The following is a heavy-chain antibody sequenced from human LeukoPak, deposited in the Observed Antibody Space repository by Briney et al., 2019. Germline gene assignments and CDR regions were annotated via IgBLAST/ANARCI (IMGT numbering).Heavy chain of an antibody. CDR2: IYYSGST. Sequence: PSETLSLTCTVSGGSISSSSYHWGWIRQPPGKGLERIGSIYYSGSTYYNPSLKSRVTISVDTSKNQFSLKLSSVTAADTAVYYCARDLWRDILTGYIGYWGQGTLVTVSS. D-gene: IGHD3-9*01. J-gene: IGHJ4*02. CDR3: ARDLWRDILTGYIGY. CDR1: GGSISSSSYH. V-gene: IGHV4-39*07.